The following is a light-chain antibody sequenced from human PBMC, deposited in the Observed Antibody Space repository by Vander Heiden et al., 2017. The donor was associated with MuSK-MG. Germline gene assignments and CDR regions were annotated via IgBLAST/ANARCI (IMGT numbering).Light chain of an antibody. Sequence: EIVLMQSPGTLSLSPGESAALSCRASQTVPSNSLAWYQQKPGQAPRLLIFAASSRAPGSPDRFSGSGSGTDFTLTIGRLEPEDCAVYYCQHQHYGSSPPVTFGGGTKVEIK. CDR1: QTVPSNS. J-gene: IGKJ4*01. V-gene: IGKV3-20*01. CDR3: QHYGSSPPVT. CDR2: AAS.